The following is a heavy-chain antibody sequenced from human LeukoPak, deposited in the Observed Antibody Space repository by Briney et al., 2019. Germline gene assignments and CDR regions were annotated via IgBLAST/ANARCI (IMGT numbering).Heavy chain of an antibody. CDR3: ARQYNWNYDNWFDP. J-gene: IGHJ5*02. V-gene: IGHV1-2*02. Sequence: ASVTVSYKASGYTFTAYYMHWVRQAPGQGLEWMGWINPNSGGTNCAQKFQGRVTMTRDTSISTAYMELSRLRSDDTAVYYCARQYNWNYDNWFDPWGQGTLVTVSS. CDR1: GYTFTAYY. CDR2: INPNSGGT. D-gene: IGHD1-7*01.